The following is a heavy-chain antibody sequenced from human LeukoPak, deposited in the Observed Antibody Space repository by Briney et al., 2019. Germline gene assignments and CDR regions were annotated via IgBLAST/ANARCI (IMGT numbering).Heavy chain of an antibody. J-gene: IGHJ4*02. CDR1: GFTFSSYG. CDR3: ARDQGVWYYDSSGYYPDY. Sequence: GGSLRLSCAASGFTFSSYGMHWVRQAPGKGLEWVAVISYDGSNKYYADSVKGRFTISRDNSKNTLYLQMNSLRAEDTAVYYCARDQGVWYYDSSGYYPDYWGQGTLVTVSS. CDR2: ISYDGSNK. V-gene: IGHV3-30*03. D-gene: IGHD3-22*01.